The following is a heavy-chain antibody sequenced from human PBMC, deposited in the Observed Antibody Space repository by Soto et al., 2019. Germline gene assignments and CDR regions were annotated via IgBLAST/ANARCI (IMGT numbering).Heavy chain of an antibody. Sequence: EVQLVESGGGLVPPGGSLRLSCVASGFTVSSSCMTWVRQAPGKGLEWVSVIYSGGATYYADSVKGRFTISRDNSKNTLYLQMNILRAEDTAVYYCARGFGDYGRFDYWGQGTLVTVSS. V-gene: IGHV3-66*01. CDR2: IYSGGAT. D-gene: IGHD4-17*01. CDR3: ARGFGDYGRFDY. J-gene: IGHJ4*02. CDR1: GFTVSSSC.